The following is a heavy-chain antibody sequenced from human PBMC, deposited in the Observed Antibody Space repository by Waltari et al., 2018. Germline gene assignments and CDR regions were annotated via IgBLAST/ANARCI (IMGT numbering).Heavy chain of an antibody. Sequence: QVQLQQWGAGLLKPSETLSLTCAVYGGSFSGYYWSWIRQPPGKGLEWIGEINHSGSTNYNPFLKSRVTISVDTSKNQFSLKLSSVTAADTAVYYCAREELMYYYDSSGYYSNWGQGTLVTVSS. CDR2: INHSGST. CDR3: AREELMYYYDSSGYYSN. V-gene: IGHV4-34*01. CDR1: GGSFSGYY. D-gene: IGHD3-22*01. J-gene: IGHJ4*02.